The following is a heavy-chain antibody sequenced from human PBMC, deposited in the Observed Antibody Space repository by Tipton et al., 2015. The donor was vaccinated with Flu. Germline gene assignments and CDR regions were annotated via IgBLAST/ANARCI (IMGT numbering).Heavy chain of an antibody. Sequence: TLSLTCTVSGGSISSYYWSWIRQPAGKGLEWIGRIYSSGSTNYNPSLKSRVTMSVDTSKNQFSLRLNSVAAADTAVYYCARGGYNLVYWGQGTLVTVSS. CDR2: IYSSGST. CDR1: GGSISSYY. J-gene: IGHJ4*02. D-gene: IGHD5-24*01. V-gene: IGHV4-4*07. CDR3: ARGGYNLVY.